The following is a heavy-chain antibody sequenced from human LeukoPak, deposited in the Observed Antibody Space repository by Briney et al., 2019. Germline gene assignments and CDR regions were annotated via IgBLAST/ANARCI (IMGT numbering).Heavy chain of an antibody. D-gene: IGHD3-16*02. CDR3: ARALSDYYYGMDV. J-gene: IGHJ6*02. CDR1: GYTFSIYG. V-gene: IGHV1-69*13. Sequence: ASVKVSCKASGYTFSIYGISWVRQAPGQGLEWMGGIIPIFGTANYAQKFQGRVTITADESTSTAYMELSSLRSEDTAVYYCARALSDYYYGMDVWGQGTTVTVSS. CDR2: IIPIFGTA.